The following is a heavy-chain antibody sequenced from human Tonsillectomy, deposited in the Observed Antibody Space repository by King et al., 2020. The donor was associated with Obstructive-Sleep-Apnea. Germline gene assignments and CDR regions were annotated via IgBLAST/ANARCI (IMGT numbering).Heavy chain of an antibody. CDR2: ISWNSGSI. Sequence: QLVQSGGGLVQPGRSLRLSCAASGFTFDDYAMHWVRQAPGKGLEWVSGISWNSGSIGYADSVRGRFTISRDNAKNSLYLQMNSLRAEDTALYYCAKAVTIAATGGIGYWGQGTLVTVSS. CDR1: GFTFDDYA. V-gene: IGHV3-9*01. J-gene: IGHJ4*02. CDR3: AKAVTIAATGGIGY. D-gene: IGHD6-13*01.